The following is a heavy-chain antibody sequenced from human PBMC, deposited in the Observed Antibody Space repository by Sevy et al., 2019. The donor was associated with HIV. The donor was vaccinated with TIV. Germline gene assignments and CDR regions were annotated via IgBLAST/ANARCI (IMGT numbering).Heavy chain of an antibody. Sequence: GGSLRLSCAGSGFTFSKYSMNWVHQAPGKGLEWVSYISSSSNTIYYVESVKGRFTISRDNAKNSLYLQMNSLRAEDTAVYYCARGPRWYYFDYWGQGTLVTVSS. D-gene: IGHD2-15*01. CDR3: ARGPRWYYFDY. J-gene: IGHJ4*02. V-gene: IGHV3-48*01. CDR1: GFTFSKYS. CDR2: ISSSSNTI.